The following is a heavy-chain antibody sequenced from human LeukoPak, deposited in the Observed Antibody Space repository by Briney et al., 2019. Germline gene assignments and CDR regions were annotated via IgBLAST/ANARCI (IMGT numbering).Heavy chain of an antibody. V-gene: IGHV3-30-3*01. CDR2: VSSDGTTK. J-gene: IGHJ5*02. CDR1: GFTFSSYA. CDR3: ARDRYGDNGWFDP. D-gene: IGHD4-17*01. Sequence: GGSLRLSCVVSGFTFSSYAMHWVRQAPGKGLEWVAVVSSDGTTKYYADSVKGRFTISRDNSKNTLYLQMNSLRVEDTALYYCARDRYGDNGWFDPWGQGTLVTVSS.